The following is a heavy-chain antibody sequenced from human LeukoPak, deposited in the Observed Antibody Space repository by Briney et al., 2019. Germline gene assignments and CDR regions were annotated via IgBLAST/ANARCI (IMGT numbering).Heavy chain of an antibody. J-gene: IGHJ6*02. Sequence: GGSLRLSCAASGFTFSNYAMSWVRQAPGKGLEWVSAISGNGGSTFYAVSVKGQFTISRDNSKNTLYLQINGLRAEDTAVYYCAKAASSSWPSYYYGMDVWGQGTTVTVSS. CDR1: GFTFSNYA. V-gene: IGHV3-23*01. CDR3: AKAASSSWPSYYYGMDV. CDR2: ISGNGGST. D-gene: IGHD6-13*01.